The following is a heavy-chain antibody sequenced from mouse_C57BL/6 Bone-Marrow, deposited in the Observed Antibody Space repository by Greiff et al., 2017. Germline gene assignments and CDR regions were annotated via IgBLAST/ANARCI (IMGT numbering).Heavy chain of an antibody. D-gene: IGHD1-1*01. CDR3: ARLEFDGSSGDWYFDV. CDR1: GYTFTSYD. V-gene: IGHV1-85*01. Sequence: VMLVESGPELVKPGASVKLSCKASGYTFTSYDINWVKQRHGQGLEWIGWIYPRDGSTKYNEKFKGKATLTVDTSSSTAYMELHSLTSEDSAVYFCARLEFDGSSGDWYFDVWGTGTTVTVSS. CDR2: IYPRDGST. J-gene: IGHJ1*03.